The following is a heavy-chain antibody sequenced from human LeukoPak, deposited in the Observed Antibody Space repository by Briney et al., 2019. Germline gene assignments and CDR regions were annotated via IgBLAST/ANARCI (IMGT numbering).Heavy chain of an antibody. D-gene: IGHD4-23*01. CDR1: GFTFSSYA. CDR3: AKGRGTAVASAANY. J-gene: IGHJ4*02. CDR2: ISGSGDNT. Sequence: GGSLRLSCAASGFTFSSYAMSWVRQAPGKGLEWVSSISGSGDNTYYADSVKDRFSISRDNSKTTVSLQMNSLRAEDTAVHYCAKGRGTAVASAANYWGQGTLVTVSS. V-gene: IGHV3-23*01.